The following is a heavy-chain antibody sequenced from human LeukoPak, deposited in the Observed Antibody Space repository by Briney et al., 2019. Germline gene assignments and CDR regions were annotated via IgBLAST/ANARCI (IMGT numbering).Heavy chain of an antibody. CDR2: IYYSGST. V-gene: IGHV4-59*01. J-gene: IGHJ4*02. D-gene: IGHD3-22*01. CDR1: GGSISSYY. CDR3: ARVTGYMIEDYFDY. Sequence: SETLSLTCTVSGGSISSYYWSWIRQPPGKGLEWIGYIYYSGSTNYNPSLKSRVTTSVDTSKTQFSLKLSSVTAADTALYYCARVTGYMIEDYFDYWGQGTLVTVSS.